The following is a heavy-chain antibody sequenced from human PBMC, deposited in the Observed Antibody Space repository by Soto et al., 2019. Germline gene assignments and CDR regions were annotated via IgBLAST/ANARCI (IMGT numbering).Heavy chain of an antibody. CDR1: GGSISSYY. CDR2: IYTSGST. V-gene: IGHV4-4*07. J-gene: IGHJ6*02. CDR3: ARDWRAVAGTDYYYGMDV. D-gene: IGHD6-19*01. Sequence: LSLTCTVSGGSISSYYWSWIRQPAGKGLEWIGRIYTSGSTNYNPSLKSRVTMSVDTSKNQFSLKLSSVTAADTAVYYCARDWRAVAGTDYYYGMDVWGQGTTVTVSS.